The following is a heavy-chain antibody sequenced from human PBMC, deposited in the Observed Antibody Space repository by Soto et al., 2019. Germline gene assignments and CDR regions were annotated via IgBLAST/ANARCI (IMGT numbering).Heavy chain of an antibody. CDR2: IYYTGST. Sequence: SETLSLTCTVSGGSISGYYWSRIRQPPGKRLEWIGYIYYTGSTNYNPSLRSRVTISIDTSKSQFSLKLSSVTAADTAVYYCARYPRLDYWGQGTLVTVSS. CDR3: ARYPRLDY. J-gene: IGHJ4*02. V-gene: IGHV4-59*08. CDR1: GGSISGYY.